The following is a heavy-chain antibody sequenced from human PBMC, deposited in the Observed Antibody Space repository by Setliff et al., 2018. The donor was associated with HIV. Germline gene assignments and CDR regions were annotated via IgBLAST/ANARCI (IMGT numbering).Heavy chain of an antibody. CDR2: VYVSGTT. CDR1: GGSISSGSYY. V-gene: IGHV4-61*02. CDR3: ARSRTILSFDP. D-gene: IGHD2-15*01. Sequence: PSETLSLTCTVSGGSISSGSYYWTWMRQSAGKGLEWIGRVYVSGTTNYNPSRKSRVTISMDSSQNQFPLNLTSVTAADTAVYYCARSRTILSFDPWGQGAQVTVSS. J-gene: IGHJ5*02.